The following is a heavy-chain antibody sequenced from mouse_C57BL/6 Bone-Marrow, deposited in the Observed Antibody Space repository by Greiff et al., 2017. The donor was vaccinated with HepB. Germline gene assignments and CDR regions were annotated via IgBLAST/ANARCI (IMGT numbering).Heavy chain of an antibody. CDR1: GYSFTSYY. J-gene: IGHJ4*01. V-gene: IGHV1-66*01. CDR2: IYPGSGNT. D-gene: IGHD1-2*01. CDR3: ARSFPYAMDY. Sequence: VQLQQSGPELVKPGASVKISCKASGYSFTSYYIHWVKQRPGQGLEWIGWIYPGSGNTKYNEKFKGKATLTADTSSSTAYMQLSSLTSEDSAVYYCARSFPYAMDYWGQGTSVTVSS.